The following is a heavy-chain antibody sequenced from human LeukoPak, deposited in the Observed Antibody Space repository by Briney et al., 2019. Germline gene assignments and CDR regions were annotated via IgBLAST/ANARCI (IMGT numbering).Heavy chain of an antibody. CDR3: ARHFSGAAAPLPFDY. D-gene: IGHD6-13*01. Sequence: PSETLSLTCTVSGGSISSSSYYWGWIRQPPGKGLEWIGYIYSSGHTNYNPSLKSRVTISVDTSKNQFSLTLRSVTAADTAVYYCARHFSGAAAPLPFDYWGQGTLVTVSS. CDR1: GGSISSSSYY. CDR2: IYSSGHT. J-gene: IGHJ4*02. V-gene: IGHV4-61*05.